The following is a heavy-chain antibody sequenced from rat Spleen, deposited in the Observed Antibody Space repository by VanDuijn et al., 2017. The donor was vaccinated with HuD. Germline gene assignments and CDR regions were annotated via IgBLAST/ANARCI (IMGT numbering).Heavy chain of an antibody. CDR2: IWAGGST. V-gene: IGHV2-43*01. CDR3: ARDLSYRYSLRGVMDA. Sequence: QVQLKESGPGLVQPSQTLSLACTVSGFSVTSDHVHWVRQPSGKGLEWMGVIWAGGSTEYKSALKSRLSISRDTSKSQVFLKMNSLQTEDTATYYCARDLSYRYSLRGVMDAWGQGAPVTVSS. CDR1: GFSVTSDH. J-gene: IGHJ4*01. D-gene: IGHD1-5*01.